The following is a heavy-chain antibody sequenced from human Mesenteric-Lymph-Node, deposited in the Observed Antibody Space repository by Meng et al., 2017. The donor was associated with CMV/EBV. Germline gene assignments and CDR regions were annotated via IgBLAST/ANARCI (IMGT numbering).Heavy chain of an antibody. CDR1: GFTFSSYW. Sequence: GESLKISCAASGFTFSSYWMSWVRQAPGKGLEWVANIKQDGSEKYYVDSVKGRFIISRDNAKNSLYMQMNSLRAEDTAVYYCTRLHSGRYYGDALDIWGQGTMVTVSS. V-gene: IGHV3-7*01. J-gene: IGHJ3*02. CDR2: IKQDGSEK. D-gene: IGHD1-26*01. CDR3: TRLHSGRYYGDALDI.